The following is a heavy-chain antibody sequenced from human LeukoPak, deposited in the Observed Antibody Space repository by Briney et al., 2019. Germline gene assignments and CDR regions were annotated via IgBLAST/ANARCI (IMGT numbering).Heavy chain of an antibody. CDR3: AILSGYDFWSGYPRDYYYYGMDV. J-gene: IGHJ6*02. V-gene: IGHV4-59*08. D-gene: IGHD3-3*01. CDR1: GGSISNYY. CDR2: ISHSGST. Sequence: SETLSLTCTVSGGSISNYYWSWIRQPPGKGLEWIGYISHSGSTNYSPSLKSRVTISLDTSKNQFSLKLSSVTAADTAVYYCAILSGYDFWSGYPRDYYYYGMDVWGQGTTVTVSS.